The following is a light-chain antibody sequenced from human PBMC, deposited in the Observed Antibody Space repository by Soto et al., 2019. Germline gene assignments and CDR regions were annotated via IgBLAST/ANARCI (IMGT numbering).Light chain of an antibody. J-gene: IGLJ2*01. Sequence: QSALTQPASVPGSPGQSITISCTGTSSDVGSYNLVSWYQQHPGKAPKLMIYEGSKRPSGVSNRFSGSKSGNTASLTISGLQAEDQADYYCFSYAGSSTPVVFGGGTQLTVL. CDR3: FSYAGSSTPVV. V-gene: IGLV2-23*01. CDR1: SSDVGSYNL. CDR2: EGS.